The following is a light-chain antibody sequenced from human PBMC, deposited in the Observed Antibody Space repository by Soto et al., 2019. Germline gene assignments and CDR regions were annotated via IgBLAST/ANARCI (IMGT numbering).Light chain of an antibody. Sequence: EIVMTQSPATLSVSPGERATLSCRASQSVSSNLAWYQQKPGQVPRLLIYDTSTRAPGISARFSGSGSGTEFTLTISSLQSEDFAVYYCQEYIHWPPGMFGPGTTVDIK. CDR3: QEYIHWPPGM. J-gene: IGKJ1*01. V-gene: IGKV3-15*01. CDR1: QSVSSN. CDR2: DTS.